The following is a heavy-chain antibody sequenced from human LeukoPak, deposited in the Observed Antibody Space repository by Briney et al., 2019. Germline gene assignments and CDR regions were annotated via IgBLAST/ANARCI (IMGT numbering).Heavy chain of an antibody. J-gene: IGHJ5*02. CDR3: ARERVVSDYNWFDP. CDR1: GASFAGYS. CDR2: VNRVGYT. D-gene: IGHD6-25*01. V-gene: IGHV4-34*01. Sequence: PSETQSLTCAVHGASFAGYSWSWIRQSPGKGLEWIGEVNRVGYTIYNPSLKSRVNISIDTSTTQFSLRLSSVTVAGTAVYFCARERVVSDYNWFDPWGQGTLVTVSS.